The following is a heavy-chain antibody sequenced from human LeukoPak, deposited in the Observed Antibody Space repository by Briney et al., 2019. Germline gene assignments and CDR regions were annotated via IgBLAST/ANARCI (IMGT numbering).Heavy chain of an antibody. CDR3: ARDWGRDGEEDY. V-gene: IGHV4-39*07. Sequence: PSETLSLTCTVSGGSISSSSYYWGWIRQPPGKGLEWIGSIYYSGSTYYNPSLKSRVTISVDTSKNQFSLKLSSVTAADTAVYYCARDWGRDGEEDYWGQGTLVTVSS. D-gene: IGHD4-17*01. CDR1: GGSISSSSYY. CDR2: IYYSGST. J-gene: IGHJ4*02.